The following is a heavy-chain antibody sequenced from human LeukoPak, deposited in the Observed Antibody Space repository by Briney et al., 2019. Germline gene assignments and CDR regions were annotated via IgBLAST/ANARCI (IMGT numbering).Heavy chain of an antibody. CDR2: ISGSGVST. D-gene: IGHD3-22*01. CDR3: AKGEGYYDSSGPVDY. CDR1: GFTFSSYA. V-gene: IGHV3-23*01. J-gene: IGHJ4*02. Sequence: PGGSLRLSCAASGFTFSSYAMSWVRQAPGKGLEWVSAISGSGVSTYYADSVKGRFTISRDNSKNTLYLQMDSLRAEDTAVYYCAKGEGYYDSSGPVDYWGQGTLVTVSS.